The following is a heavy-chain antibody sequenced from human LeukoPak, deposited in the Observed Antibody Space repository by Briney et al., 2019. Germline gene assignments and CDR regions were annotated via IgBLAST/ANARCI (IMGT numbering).Heavy chain of an antibody. J-gene: IGHJ4*02. D-gene: IGHD3-22*01. CDR3: ARMLISSGYYVDY. CDR1: GFPLSGYY. V-gene: IGHV3-53*01. Sequence: GGSLRLSCAASGFPLSGYYISWVRQAPGKGLDWVSDIYSGSTTYLADSVKGRFNIFRDESKNMLYLQMNSLRAEDTAIYYCARMLISSGYYVDYWGQGTLVTVPS. CDR2: IYSGSTT.